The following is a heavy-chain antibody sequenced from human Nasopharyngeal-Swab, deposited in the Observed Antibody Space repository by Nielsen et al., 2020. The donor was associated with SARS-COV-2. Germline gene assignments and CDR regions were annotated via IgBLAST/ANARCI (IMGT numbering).Heavy chain of an antibody. CDR1: GLTFPSYW. Sequence: GGSLRLSCAASGLTFPSYWMHWVRRTPGKGLVWVSRIKSDGTITTYADSVKGRFTISRDNAESTLYLQMNSLRAEDTAVYYCARQYTGSYWASWGRGTLVTVSS. J-gene: IGHJ2*01. D-gene: IGHD1-26*01. CDR2: IKSDGTIT. V-gene: IGHV3-74*01. CDR3: ARQYTGSYWAS.